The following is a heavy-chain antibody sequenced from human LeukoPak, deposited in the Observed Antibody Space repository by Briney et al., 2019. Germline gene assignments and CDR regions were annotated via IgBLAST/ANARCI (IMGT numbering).Heavy chain of an antibody. CDR3: AITHYDILTGYHKYMDV. J-gene: IGHJ6*03. D-gene: IGHD3-9*01. Sequence: PSETLSLTCAVYGGSFSGYYWSWIRQPPGKGLEWIGEINHSGSTNYNPSLKSRVTISVDTSKNHLSLKLSSVTAADTAVYYCAITHYDILTGYHKYMDVWGKGTTVTISS. CDR1: GGSFSGYY. CDR2: INHSGST. V-gene: IGHV4-34*01.